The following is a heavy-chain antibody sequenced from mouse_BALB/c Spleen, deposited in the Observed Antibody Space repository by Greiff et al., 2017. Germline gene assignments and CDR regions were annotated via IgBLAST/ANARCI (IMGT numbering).Heavy chain of an antibody. CDR2: INPSNGRT. CDR1: GYTFTSYW. V-gene: IGHV1S81*02. D-gene: IGHD1-1*01. CDR3: SREDYYGSSFFAY. J-gene: IGHJ3*01. Sequence: VQLQQSGAELVKPGASVKLSCKASGYTFTSYWMHWVKQRPGQGLEWIGEINPSNGRTNYNEKFKSKATLTVDKSSSTAYMQLSSLTSEDSAVYYCSREDYYGSSFFAYWGQGTLVTVSA.